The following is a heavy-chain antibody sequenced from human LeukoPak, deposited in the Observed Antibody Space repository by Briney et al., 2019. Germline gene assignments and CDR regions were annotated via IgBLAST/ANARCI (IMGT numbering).Heavy chain of an antibody. D-gene: IGHD3-22*01. J-gene: IGHJ4*02. V-gene: IGHV4-30-2*01. Sequence: SETLSLTCTVSGVSISSGGYYWSWLRQPPGKGLEWIGYIYHSGSTYYNPSLKSRVTISVDRSKNQFSLKLSSVTAADTAVYYCARDTGGTYYYDSSGPGFVDYWGQGTLVTVSS. CDR3: ARDTGGTYYYDSSGPGFVDY. CDR2: IYHSGST. CDR1: GVSISSGGYY.